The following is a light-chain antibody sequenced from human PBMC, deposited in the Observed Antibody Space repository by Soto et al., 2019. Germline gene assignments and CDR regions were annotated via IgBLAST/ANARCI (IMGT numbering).Light chain of an antibody. V-gene: IGLV1-51*02. CDR2: ENY. J-gene: IGLJ1*01. CDR1: SSDIGRNY. CDR3: GTWDSSLTTFV. Sequence: QSVLMQPLSVSAAPRQKVTISCSGSSSDIGRNYVSWYKHLPRTAPKLLIYENYKRPSGIPDRFSGSKSGTSATLGITGLQTGDEADYYCGTWDSSLTTFVLGTGTKVT.